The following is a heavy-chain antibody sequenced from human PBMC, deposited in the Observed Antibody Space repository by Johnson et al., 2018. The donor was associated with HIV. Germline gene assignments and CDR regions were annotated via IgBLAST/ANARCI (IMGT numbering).Heavy chain of an antibody. CDR1: GFTFDDYG. D-gene: IGHD4-17*01. J-gene: IGHJ3*02. Sequence: VQLVESGGGVVRPGGSLRISCAASGFTFDDYGMSWVRQAPGKGLEWVANIKQDGSEKTYVDSVKGRFTISRDNAKKSLYLQMNSLRAEDTAVYYCARAPPAPYGDYGAFDIWCQGTMVTVSS. CDR3: ARAPPAPYGDYGAFDI. CDR2: IKQDGSEK. V-gene: IGHV3-7*03.